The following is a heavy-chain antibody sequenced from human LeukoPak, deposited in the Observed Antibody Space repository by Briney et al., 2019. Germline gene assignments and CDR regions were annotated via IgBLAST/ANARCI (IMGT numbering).Heavy chain of an antibody. CDR1: GDSVSSYY. CDR2: IYTSGTT. V-gene: IGHV4-4*07. J-gene: IGHJ6*03. CDR3: ARIKVDYYYCMDV. Sequence: PSETLSLTCTVSGDSVSSYYWSWIRQAAGKGLEWVGLIYTSGTTKYNSYFKSRVTISVDKSKNQFSLKLRSVTAADTAVYYCARIKVDYYYCMDVWGKGTTVTVSS.